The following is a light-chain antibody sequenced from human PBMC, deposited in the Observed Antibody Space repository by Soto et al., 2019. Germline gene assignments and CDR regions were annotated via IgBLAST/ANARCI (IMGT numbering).Light chain of an antibody. CDR1: QSVISSY. Sequence: EIVLTQSPGTLSLSPGERATLSCRASQSVISSYLAWYQQKPGQAPRLLIYGASSRATGIPDRFSGSGSGTDFTLTISRLEPEDFEVYYCQQYFSSSFTFGPGTKVDIK. CDR3: QQYFSSSFT. J-gene: IGKJ3*01. CDR2: GAS. V-gene: IGKV3-20*01.